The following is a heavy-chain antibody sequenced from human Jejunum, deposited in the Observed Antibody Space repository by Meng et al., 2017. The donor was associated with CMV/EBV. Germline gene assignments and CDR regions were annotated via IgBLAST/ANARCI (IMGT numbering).Heavy chain of an antibody. CDR3: ARGWWGYNDRSDDRSIDY. Sequence: FSFTSFGMHWVRRAPGKGLEWVASITYDGKKKDYADSVKGRFTISRDNSKNTVFLEVNSLRPDDTAVYYCARGWWGYNDRSDDRSIDYWGQGTLVTVSS. CDR1: FSFTSFG. CDR2: ITYDGKKK. V-gene: IGHV3-30*03. J-gene: IGHJ4*02. D-gene: IGHD3-22*01.